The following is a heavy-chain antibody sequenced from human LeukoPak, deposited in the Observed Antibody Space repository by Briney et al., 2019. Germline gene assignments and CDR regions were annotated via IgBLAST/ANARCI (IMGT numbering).Heavy chain of an antibody. D-gene: IGHD6-13*01. J-gene: IGHJ4*02. Sequence: SETLSLTCTVSGGSITSSSYYWGWIRQPPGEGLEWIGTIYYSGTTYYNPSLQSRVTISEDTSKNQFSLKLTSVTAADTAVYYCTSLGYSSTNVDYWGQGTLVTVSA. CDR2: IYYSGTT. V-gene: IGHV4-39*01. CDR1: GGSITSSSYY. CDR3: TSLGYSSTNVDY.